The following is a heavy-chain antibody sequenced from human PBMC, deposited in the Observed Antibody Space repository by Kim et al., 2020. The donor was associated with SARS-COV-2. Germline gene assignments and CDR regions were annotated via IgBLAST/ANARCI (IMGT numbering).Heavy chain of an antibody. J-gene: IGHJ4*02. CDR3: ARLVSENSAVEY. CDR1: GDSISRSSNY. V-gene: IGHV4-39*01. CDR2: INYSGNT. Sequence: SETLSLTCTVSGDSISRSSNYWGWIRQPPGKGLEWIGSINYSGNTYYNPSLKSRVTISVDTSKNQFSLKMRSVTAADTTVYYCARLVSENSAVEYWGQGTLVPVSS.